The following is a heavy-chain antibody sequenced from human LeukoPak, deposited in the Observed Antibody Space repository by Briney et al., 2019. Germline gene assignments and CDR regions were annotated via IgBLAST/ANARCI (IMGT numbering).Heavy chain of an antibody. V-gene: IGHV3-15*01. CDR3: TSESIGAENDY. Sequence: GGSLRLSCAASGFTFSNAWMSWVRQAPGKGLEWVGRIKSKTDGGTTDYAAPVKGRFTISRDDSKNTLYLQMNSLKTEDTAVYYCTSESIGAENDYWGQGTLVTVSS. CDR1: GFTFSNAW. J-gene: IGHJ4*02. CDR2: IKSKTDGGTT. D-gene: IGHD2-15*01.